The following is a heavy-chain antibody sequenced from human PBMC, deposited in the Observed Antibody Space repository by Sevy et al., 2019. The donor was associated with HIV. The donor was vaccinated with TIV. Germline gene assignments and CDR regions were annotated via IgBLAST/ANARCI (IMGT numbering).Heavy chain of an antibody. CDR3: ARDGGCSSTSCLLYFDY. CDR2: ITSGSTYI. Sequence: GGSLRLSCAASGFTFNSYTMNWVRQAPGKGLEWVSSITSGSTYIYYAYSVKGRFTISRDNAKNSLYLQMNSLRAEDTAVYYCARDGGCSSTSCLLYFDYWGQGSLVTVSS. CDR1: GFTFNSYT. J-gene: IGHJ4*02. D-gene: IGHD2-2*01. V-gene: IGHV3-21*01.